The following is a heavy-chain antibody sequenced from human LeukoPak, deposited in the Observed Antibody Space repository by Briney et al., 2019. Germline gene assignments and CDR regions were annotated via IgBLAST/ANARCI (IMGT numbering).Heavy chain of an antibody. CDR3: ASLSNAQYAFDI. CDR1: GGTFSSYA. CDR2: IIPIFGTA. Sequence: SVKVSCKASGGTFSSYAISWVGQAPGQGLEWMGRIIPIFGTANYAQKFQGRVTITTDESTSTAYMELSSLRSEDTAVYYCASLSNAQYAFDIWGQGTMVTVSS. J-gene: IGHJ3*02. V-gene: IGHV1-69*05. D-gene: IGHD2-2*01.